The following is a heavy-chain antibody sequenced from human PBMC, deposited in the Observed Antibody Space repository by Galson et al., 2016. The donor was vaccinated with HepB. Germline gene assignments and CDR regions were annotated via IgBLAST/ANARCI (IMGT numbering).Heavy chain of an antibody. J-gene: IGHJ4*02. Sequence: PALVKPTQTLTLTCTFSGFSLNTGGEGVGWIRQPPGKALEWLALIYWDDDTRYTPSLKSRLTVTKDTPKNQVVLTMTNMDPMDTATYYCAHSLGILVADLTWDYWGQGTLVTVSS. CDR1: GFSLNTGGEG. CDR3: AHSLGILVADLTWDY. CDR2: IYWDDDT. V-gene: IGHV2-5*02. D-gene: IGHD6-19*01.